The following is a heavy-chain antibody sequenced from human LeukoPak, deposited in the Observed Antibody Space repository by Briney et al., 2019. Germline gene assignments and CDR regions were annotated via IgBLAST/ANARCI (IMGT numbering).Heavy chain of an antibody. Sequence: GGSLRLSCAASGFTSSSYAMNWARQAPGKGLEWVSAISGSGGSTYYADSVKGRFTISRDNSKNTLYLQMNSLRAEDTAVYYCAKDRLATIFGVVIQADFDYWGQGTLVTVSS. CDR1: GFTSSSYA. D-gene: IGHD3-3*01. CDR2: ISGSGGST. CDR3: AKDRLATIFGVVIQADFDY. V-gene: IGHV3-23*01. J-gene: IGHJ4*02.